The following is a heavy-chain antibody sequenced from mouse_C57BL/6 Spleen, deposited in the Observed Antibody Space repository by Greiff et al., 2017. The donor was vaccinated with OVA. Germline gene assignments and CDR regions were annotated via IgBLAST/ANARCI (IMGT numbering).Heavy chain of an antibody. CDR3: ARHGSSYKFAY. Sequence: QVQLQQSGAELVKPGASVKLSCKASGYTFTSYWMQWVKQRPGQGLEWIGEIDPSDSYTNYNQKFKGKATLTVDTSSSTAYMQLSSLTSEDSAVYYCARHGSSYKFAYWGQGTLVTVSA. D-gene: IGHD1-1*01. CDR1: GYTFTSYW. CDR2: IDPSDSYT. J-gene: IGHJ3*01. V-gene: IGHV1-50*01.